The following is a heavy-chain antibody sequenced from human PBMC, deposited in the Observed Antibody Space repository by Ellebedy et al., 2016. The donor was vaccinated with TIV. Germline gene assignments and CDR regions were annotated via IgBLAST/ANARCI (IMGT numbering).Heavy chain of an antibody. CDR1: GSSISSGYY. V-gene: IGHV4-38-2*02. CDR3: ARDGAGRWDY. CDR2: MFHSGST. J-gene: IGHJ4*02. D-gene: IGHD4-23*01. Sequence: MPGGSLRLSCPVSGSSISSGYYWGWIRQPPGRGLEWIGRMFHSGSTYYSPSLKSRVTISVDTSKNQLSLRLSSVTAADTAVDYWARDGAGRWDYWGPGTLVTVSS.